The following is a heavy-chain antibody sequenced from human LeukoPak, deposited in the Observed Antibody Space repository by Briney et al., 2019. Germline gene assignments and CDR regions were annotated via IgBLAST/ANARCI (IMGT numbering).Heavy chain of an antibody. V-gene: IGHV4-34*01. D-gene: IGHD4-17*01. CDR2: INHSGST. CDR3: ARDRTTVTTGFDY. CDR1: GGSFSGYY. J-gene: IGHJ4*02. Sequence: PSETLSLTCAVYGGSFSGYYWSWIRQPPGKGLEWIGEINHSGSTNYNPSLKSRVTISVDTSKNQFSLKLSSVTAADTAVYYCARDRTTVTTGFDYWGQGTLVTVSS.